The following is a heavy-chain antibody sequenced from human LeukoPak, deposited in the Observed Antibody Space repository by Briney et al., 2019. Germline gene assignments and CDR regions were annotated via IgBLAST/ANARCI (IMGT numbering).Heavy chain of an antibody. D-gene: IGHD3-22*01. CDR3: ARDANLYYYDSSGYYWSYFDY. J-gene: IGHJ4*02. CDR1: GGSISSYY. CDR2: IYYNGST. Sequence: SETLSLTCTVSGGSISSYYRSWIRQPPGKGLEWIGYIYYNGSTNYNPSLKSRVTISVDTSKTQFSLKLSSVIAADTAVDYCARDANLYYYDSSGYYWSYFDYWGQGTLVTVSS. V-gene: IGHV4-59*01.